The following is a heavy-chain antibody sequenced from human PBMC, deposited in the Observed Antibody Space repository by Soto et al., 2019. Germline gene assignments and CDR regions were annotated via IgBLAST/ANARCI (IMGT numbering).Heavy chain of an antibody. CDR2: ISSGSSDT. CDR1: GFSFSIHS. CDR3: ARVAY. V-gene: IGHV3-21*01. Sequence: PGGSLRLSCAASGFSFSIHSMTWVRQAPGKGLEWVASISSGSSDTWYADSVKGRFIISRDNAQNSLFLQMNTLRPEDTAMYYCARVAYWGPGTQVTVSS. J-gene: IGHJ4*02.